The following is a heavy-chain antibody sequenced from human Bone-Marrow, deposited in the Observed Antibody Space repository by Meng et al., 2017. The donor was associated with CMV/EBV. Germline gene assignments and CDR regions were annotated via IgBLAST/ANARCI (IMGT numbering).Heavy chain of an antibody. V-gene: IGHV3-7*01. J-gene: IGHJ6*02. CDR3: ARDFLGYCSSTSCLSGYYYYYGMDV. Sequence: GGSLRLSCAASGFTFSSYWMSWVRQAPGKGLEWVANIKQDGSGKYYVDSVKGRFTISRDNAKNSLYLQMNSLRAEDTAVYYCARDFLGYCSSTSCLSGYYYYYGMDVWGQGTTVTVSS. CDR1: GFTFSSYW. CDR2: IKQDGSGK. D-gene: IGHD2-2*03.